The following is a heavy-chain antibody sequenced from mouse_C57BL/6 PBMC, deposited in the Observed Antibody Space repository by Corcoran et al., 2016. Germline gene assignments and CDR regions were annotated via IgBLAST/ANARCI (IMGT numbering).Heavy chain of an antibody. Sequence: QVTLKESGPGILQSSQTLSLTCSFSGFSLSTFGMGVSWIRQPSGKGLEWLAHIYWDDDKRYNPSLKSRLTISKDTSSNQVFLKITSVDTADTATYYCARSYYDYPLAYWGQGTLVTVSA. J-gene: IGHJ3*01. D-gene: IGHD2-4*01. CDR2: IYWDDDK. CDR1: GFSLSTFGMG. V-gene: IGHV8-12*01. CDR3: ARSYYDYPLAY.